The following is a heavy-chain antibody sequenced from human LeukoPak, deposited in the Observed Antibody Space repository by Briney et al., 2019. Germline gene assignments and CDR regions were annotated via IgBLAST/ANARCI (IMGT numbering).Heavy chain of an antibody. CDR3: AKDIDSRGYYGMDV. CDR1: GFTFSSYA. CDR2: ISGSGGST. Sequence: GGSLRLSCAASGFTFSSYAMSWVRQAPGKGLEWVSAISGSGGSTYYADSVKGRFTISRDNSKNTLYLQMNSLRAEDTAVYYSAKDIDSRGYYGMDVWGQGTTVTVSS. D-gene: IGHD3-10*01. J-gene: IGHJ6*02. V-gene: IGHV3-23*01.